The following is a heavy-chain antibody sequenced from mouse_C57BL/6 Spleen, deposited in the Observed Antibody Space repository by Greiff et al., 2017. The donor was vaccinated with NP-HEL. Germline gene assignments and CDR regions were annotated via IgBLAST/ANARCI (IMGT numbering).Heavy chain of an antibody. V-gene: IGHV1-54*01. CDR3: ARELTGTGFDY. D-gene: IGHD4-1*01. Sequence: QVQLQQSGAELVRPGTSVKVSCKASGYAFTNYLIEWVKQRPGQGLEWIGVINPGSGGTNYNEKFKGKATLTADKSSSTAYMQLSSLTSEDSAVYFCARELTGTGFDYWGQGTTLTVSS. CDR1: GYAFTNYL. J-gene: IGHJ2*01. CDR2: INPGSGGT.